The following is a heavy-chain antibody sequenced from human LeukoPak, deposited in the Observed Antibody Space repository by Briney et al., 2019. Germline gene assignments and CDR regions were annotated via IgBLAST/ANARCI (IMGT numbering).Heavy chain of an antibody. CDR1: GFSFASYG. CDR2: ISAGSSNT. V-gene: IGHV3-48*01. CDR3: ARSAVQANAPFYFDF. Sequence: GGSLRLSCSASGFSFASYGMNWVRQAPGSGLKWVAYISAGSSNTFYADSVKGRFTISRDDADNFLHLQMNSLSAEDTAVYYCARSAVQANAPFYFDFWGQGALVTVSS. D-gene: IGHD2-8*01. J-gene: IGHJ4*02.